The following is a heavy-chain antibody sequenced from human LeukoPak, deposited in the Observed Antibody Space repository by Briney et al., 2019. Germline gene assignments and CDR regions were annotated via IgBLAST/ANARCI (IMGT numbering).Heavy chain of an antibody. Sequence: GGSLRLSCAASGFTFSTYGMHWVRQAPGKGLEWVAFIWYDGSNKYYADSVKGRFTISRDNSKNTLYLQMNSLRAEDTAVYYCAKDLDTWGVVTATPDYWGQGTLVTVSS. CDR3: AKDLDTWGVVTATPDY. V-gene: IGHV3-30*02. CDR2: IWYDGSNK. D-gene: IGHD2-21*02. J-gene: IGHJ4*02. CDR1: GFTFSTYG.